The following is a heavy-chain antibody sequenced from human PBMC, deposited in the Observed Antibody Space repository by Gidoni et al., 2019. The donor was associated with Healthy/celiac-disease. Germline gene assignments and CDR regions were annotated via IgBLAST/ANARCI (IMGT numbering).Heavy chain of an antibody. V-gene: IGHV3-33*01. CDR3: ARGDYGDTDAFDI. Sequence: QVQLVESGGGVVQPGRSLRLSCAASGFTFSSYGMHWVRQAPGKGLEWVAVIWYDGSNKYYADSVKGRFTISRDNSKNTLYLQMNSLRAEDTAVYYCARGDYGDTDAFDIWGQGTMVTVSS. J-gene: IGHJ3*02. CDR1: GFTFSSYG. CDR2: IWYDGSNK. D-gene: IGHD4-17*01.